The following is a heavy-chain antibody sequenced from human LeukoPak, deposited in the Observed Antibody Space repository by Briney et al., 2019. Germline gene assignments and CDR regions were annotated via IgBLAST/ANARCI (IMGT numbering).Heavy chain of an antibody. CDR3: AREVSDFSGTYDWFDP. V-gene: IGHV1-46*02. CDR1: SSSFNDYS. CDR2: VNPTGGGT. Sequence: GASVTVSCKASSSSFNDYSFHWVRQAPGQGLEYMGRVNPTGGGTRYAQKFQGRVTMTRDMSTSTVYMDLTSLRSDDTAVYYCAREVSDFSGTYDWFDPWGQGTLVTVSS. D-gene: IGHD1-26*01. J-gene: IGHJ5*02.